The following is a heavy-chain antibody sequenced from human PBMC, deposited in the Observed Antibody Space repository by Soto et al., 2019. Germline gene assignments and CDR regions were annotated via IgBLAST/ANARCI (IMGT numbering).Heavy chain of an antibody. CDR2: IGTAGDT. J-gene: IGHJ6*02. D-gene: IGHD3-10*01. CDR3: ARVNPWFGDYGMDV. CDR1: GFTFSSYD. V-gene: IGHV3-13*01. Sequence: PVGSLRLSCAASGFTFSSYDMHWVRQATGKGLEWVSAIGTAGDTYYPGSVKGRFTISRENAKNSLYLQMNSLRAGDTAVYYCARVNPWFGDYGMDVWGQGTTVTVSS.